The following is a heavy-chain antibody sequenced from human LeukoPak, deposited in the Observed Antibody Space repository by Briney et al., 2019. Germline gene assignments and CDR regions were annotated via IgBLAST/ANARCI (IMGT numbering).Heavy chain of an antibody. CDR1: GFTFSDYY. CDR2: ISSSSSYT. Sequence: GGSLRLSCAASGFTFSDYYMSWIRQAPGKGLEWVSYISSSSSYTNYADSVKGRFTISRDNAENSLYLQMNSLRAEDTAVYYCARELIAAAGNDYWGQGTLVTVSS. J-gene: IGHJ4*02. CDR3: ARELIAAAGNDY. V-gene: IGHV3-11*06. D-gene: IGHD6-13*01.